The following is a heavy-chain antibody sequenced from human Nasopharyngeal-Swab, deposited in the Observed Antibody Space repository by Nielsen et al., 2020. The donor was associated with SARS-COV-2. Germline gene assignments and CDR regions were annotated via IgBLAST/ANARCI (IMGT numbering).Heavy chain of an antibody. J-gene: IGHJ5*02. CDR1: GGSISSGGYY. CDR2: IYYSGST. Sequence: SETLSPTCTVSGGSISSGGYYWSWIREHPGKGLEWIGYIYYSGSTYYNPSLKSRVTISVDTSKNQFSLKLSSVTAADTAVYYCAGEREVTIFGVVITPECWFDPWGQGTLVTVSS. CDR3: AGEREVTIFGVVITPECWFDP. V-gene: IGHV4-31*03. D-gene: IGHD3-3*01.